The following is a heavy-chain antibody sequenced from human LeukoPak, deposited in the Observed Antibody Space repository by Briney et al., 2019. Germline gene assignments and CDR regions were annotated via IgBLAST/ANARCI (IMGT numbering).Heavy chain of an antibody. D-gene: IGHD3-10*01. Sequence: SETLSLTCAVYGGSFSGYYWSWIRQPPGKGLEWIGEINHSGSTNYNPSLKSRVTISVDTFKNQFSLKLSSVTAADTAVYYCARGRYYGSGSYQSYYYYGMDVWGQGTTVTVSS. V-gene: IGHV4-34*01. CDR2: INHSGST. CDR3: ARGRYYGSGSYQSYYYYGMDV. CDR1: GGSFSGYY. J-gene: IGHJ6*02.